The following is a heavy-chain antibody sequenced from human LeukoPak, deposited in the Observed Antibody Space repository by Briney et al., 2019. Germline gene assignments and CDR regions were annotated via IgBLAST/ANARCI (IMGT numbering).Heavy chain of an antibody. CDR2: VYSCGSN. CDR1: GGSISSYY. J-gene: IGHJ4*02. CDR3: ARVRPNGYSYGLSYYFDY. V-gene: IGHV4-59*01. D-gene: IGHD5-18*01. Sequence: SETLSLTCTVSGGSISSYYWSWIWLPPCQWLDLEGLVYSCGSNNYTPSLKSRVTISVDASKNQFSLKLSSVTAADTAVYYCARVRPNGYSYGLSYYFDYWGQGTLVTVSS.